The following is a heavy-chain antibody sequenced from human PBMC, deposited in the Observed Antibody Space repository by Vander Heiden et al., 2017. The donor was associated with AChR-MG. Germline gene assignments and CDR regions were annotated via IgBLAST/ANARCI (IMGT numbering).Heavy chain of an antibody. V-gene: IGHV3-33*01. J-gene: IGHJ4*02. CDR3: ARDFRVVPAAYDY. D-gene: IGHD2-2*01. CDR1: GFTFSSYG. Sequence: QVQLVESGGGVVQPGRSLRLSCAASGFTFSSYGMHWVRQAPGKGLEWVAVIWYDGSNKYYADSVKGRFTISRDNSKNTLYLQMNSLRAEDTAVYYCARDFRVVPAAYDYWGQGTLVTVSS. CDR2: IWYDGSNK.